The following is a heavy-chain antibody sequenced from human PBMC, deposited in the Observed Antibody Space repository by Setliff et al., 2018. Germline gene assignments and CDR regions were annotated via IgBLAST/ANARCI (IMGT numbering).Heavy chain of an antibody. Sequence: LSLTCTVSGYPISRGFYWSWIRQPAGEGLEWLGQIYTSWSTNYNPSLKGRATLSIDASKRQFSLKLTSVTAADTAVYYCARMSGFQYMDVWGKGTTVTVSS. CDR1: GYPISRGFY. V-gene: IGHV4-61*09. J-gene: IGHJ6*03. D-gene: IGHD3-3*01. CDR3: ARMSGFQYMDV. CDR2: IYTSWST.